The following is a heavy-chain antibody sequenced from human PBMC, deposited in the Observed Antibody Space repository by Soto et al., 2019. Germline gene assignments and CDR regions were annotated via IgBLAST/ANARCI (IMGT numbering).Heavy chain of an antibody. CDR1: GYTFTSYG. CDR2: ISAYNGNT. Sequence: QVQLVQSGAEVKKPGASVKVSCKASGYTFTSYGISWVRQAPGQGLEWMGWISAYNGNTNYAQKLQGRVTMTTDTSTSTAYRELRRLRSDQTAVYYCARDAAVRLLEYWGQGTLVTVSS. D-gene: IGHD6-13*01. CDR3: ARDAAVRLLEY. V-gene: IGHV1-18*01. J-gene: IGHJ4*02.